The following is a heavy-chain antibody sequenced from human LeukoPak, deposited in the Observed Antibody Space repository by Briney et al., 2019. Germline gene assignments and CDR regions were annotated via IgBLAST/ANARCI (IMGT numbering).Heavy chain of an antibody. V-gene: IGHV4-39*07. CDR2: IYASGST. CDR3: ARDPRGRYEDWFDP. J-gene: IGHJ5*02. D-gene: IGHD1-26*01. Sequence: PSETLSLTCTVSGLSITYDTYYWAWIRQPPGKGLEWLGSIYASGSTYYSPSLKSRVIISVDTSKNHFSLTLSAVTAADAAVYYCARDPRGRYEDWFDPWGQGTLVTVSS. CDR1: GLSITYDTYY.